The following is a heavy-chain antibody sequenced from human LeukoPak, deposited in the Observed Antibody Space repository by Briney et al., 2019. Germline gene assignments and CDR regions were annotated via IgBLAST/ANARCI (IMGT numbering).Heavy chain of an antibody. Sequence: GGSLRLSCAASGFTFSSYWMSWVRQAPGKGLEWVANIKQDGSEKYYVDSVKGRFTISRDNSKNTLYLQMNSLRAEDTAVYYCAKSTPGLNDYGDLDYWGQGTLVTVSS. J-gene: IGHJ4*02. CDR3: AKSTPGLNDYGDLDY. V-gene: IGHV3-7*03. CDR1: GFTFSSYW. D-gene: IGHD4-17*01. CDR2: IKQDGSEK.